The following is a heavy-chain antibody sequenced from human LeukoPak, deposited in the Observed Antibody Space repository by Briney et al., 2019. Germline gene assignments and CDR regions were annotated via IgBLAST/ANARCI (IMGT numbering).Heavy chain of an antibody. CDR1: GGSSSDYY. CDR2: INHSGST. V-gene: IGHV4-34*01. CDR3: ARLTGSGSYS. D-gene: IGHD3-10*01. Sequence: SETLSLTCAVYGGSSSDYYWSWIRQPPGKGLEWIGEINHSGSTNYNPSLKSRVTISVDTSKNQFSLKLSSVTAADTAVYYCARLTGSGSYSWGQGTLVTVSS. J-gene: IGHJ5*02.